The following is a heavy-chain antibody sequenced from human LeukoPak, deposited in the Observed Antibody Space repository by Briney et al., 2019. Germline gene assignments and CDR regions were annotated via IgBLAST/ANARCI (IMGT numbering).Heavy chain of an antibody. Sequence: GGPLRLSCAASGFTFSSYGMHGVRQAPGKGLERVAVIWYDGSNKYYADSVKGRFTISRDNSKNTLYLQMNSLRAEDTAVYYCARGRDSSTSFDYWGQGTLVTVSS. D-gene: IGHD2-2*01. CDR1: GFTFSSYG. CDR2: IWYDGSNK. CDR3: ARGRDSSTSFDY. J-gene: IGHJ4*02. V-gene: IGHV3-33*01.